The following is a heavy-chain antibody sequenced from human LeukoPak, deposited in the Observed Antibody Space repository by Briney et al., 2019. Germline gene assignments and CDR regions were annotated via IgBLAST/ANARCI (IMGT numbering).Heavy chain of an antibody. CDR3: ARDGRIIVLDY. CDR1: GFTFSSYG. CDR2: IWYDGSNK. V-gene: IGHV3-33*01. J-gene: IGHJ4*02. Sequence: GGSLRLSCAASGFTFSSYGMHWVRQAPGKGLEWVAVIWYDGSNKYYADPVKGRFTISRDNSKNTLYLQMNSLRAEDTAVYYCARDGRIIVLDYWGQGTLVTVSS. D-gene: IGHD1-26*01.